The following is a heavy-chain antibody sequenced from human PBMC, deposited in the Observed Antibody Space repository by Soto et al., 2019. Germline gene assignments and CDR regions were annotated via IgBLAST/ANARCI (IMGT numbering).Heavy chain of an antibody. V-gene: IGHV4-31*03. CDR3: ARGGPVSVSPAWQLLGYFDY. Sequence: QVHLQESGPGQVRPSQTLSLSCSVSGGSISRGAYFWTWIRQFPGKGLEWIAYISYTGATYYNPSFKSRVTILADTSKNQFSLKLNSVTSADTAVYYCARGGPVSVSPAWQLLGYFDYWGQGTLVTVSS. CDR2: ISYTGAT. CDR1: GGSISRGAYF. J-gene: IGHJ4*02. D-gene: IGHD2-15*01.